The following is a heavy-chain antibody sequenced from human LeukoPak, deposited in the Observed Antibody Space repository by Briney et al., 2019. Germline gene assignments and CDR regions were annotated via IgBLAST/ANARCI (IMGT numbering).Heavy chain of an antibody. CDR2: ISYDGSNK. V-gene: IGHV3-30*18. J-gene: IGHJ4*02. CDR3: AKEVVVVPAAKWAFDY. CDR1: GFTFSSYG. D-gene: IGHD2-2*01. Sequence: GSLRLSCAASGFTFSSYGMHWVRQAPGKGLEWVAVISYDGSNKYYADSVKGRFTISRDNSKNTLYLQMNSLRAEDTAVYYCAKEVVVVPAAKWAFDYWGQGTLVTVSS.